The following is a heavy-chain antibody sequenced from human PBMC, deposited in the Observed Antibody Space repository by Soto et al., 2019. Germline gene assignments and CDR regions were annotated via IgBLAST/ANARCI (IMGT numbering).Heavy chain of an antibody. CDR3: ASGEYDSSGYYYGQFDY. Sequence: SVKVSCKASGGTFSSYAISWVRQAPGQGLEWMGGIIPIFGTANYAQKFQGRVTITADESTSTAYMELSSLRSEDTAVYYCASGEYDSSGYYYGQFDYWGQGTLVTVSS. D-gene: IGHD3-22*01. V-gene: IGHV1-69*13. J-gene: IGHJ4*02. CDR2: IIPIFGTA. CDR1: GGTFSSYA.